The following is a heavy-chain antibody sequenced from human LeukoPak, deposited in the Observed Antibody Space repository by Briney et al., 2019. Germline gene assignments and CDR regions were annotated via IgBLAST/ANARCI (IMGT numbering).Heavy chain of an antibody. D-gene: IGHD4-17*01. J-gene: IGHJ3*02. CDR2: VNPSGGFT. CDR1: GYTFTSYY. CDR3: SRETSVTTIDAFAI. V-gene: IGHV1-46*01. Sequence: ASAKVSCTASGYTFTSYYIHWVRQAPGQGLEWVGIVNPSGGFTNYAQKFQGRVAMASDTSTSTVYMELSSLRSEDTAVYDCSRETSVTTIDAFAIWGQGTVVIVSS.